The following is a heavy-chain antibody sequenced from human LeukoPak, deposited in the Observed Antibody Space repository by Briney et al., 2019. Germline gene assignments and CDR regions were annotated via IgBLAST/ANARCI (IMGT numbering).Heavy chain of an antibody. CDR2: INHSGST. V-gene: IGHV4-34*01. J-gene: IGHJ5*02. D-gene: IGHD6-13*01. CDR1: GGSFSGYY. Sequence: SETLSLTCAVYGGSFSGYYWSWIRQPPGKGLEWMGEINHSGSTNYNPSLKSRVTISVDTSKNQFSLKLSSVTAADTAVYYCARLWIRRIAAAGTHWFDPWGQGTLVTVSS. CDR3: ARLWIRRIAAAGTHWFDP.